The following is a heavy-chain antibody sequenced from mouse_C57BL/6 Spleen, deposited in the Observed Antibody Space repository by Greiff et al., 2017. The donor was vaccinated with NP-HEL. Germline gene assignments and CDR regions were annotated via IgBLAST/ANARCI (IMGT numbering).Heavy chain of an antibody. CDR3: ARRKYSNYGYFDV. V-gene: IGHV1-42*01. CDR2: INPSTGGT. Sequence: VQLQQSGPELVKPGASVKISCKASGYSFTGYYMNWVKQSPEKSLEWIGEINPSTGGTTYNQKFKAKATLTVDKSSSTAYMQLKSLTSEDSAVYYCARRKYSNYGYFDVWGTGTTVTVSS. CDR1: GYSFTGYY. D-gene: IGHD2-5*01. J-gene: IGHJ1*03.